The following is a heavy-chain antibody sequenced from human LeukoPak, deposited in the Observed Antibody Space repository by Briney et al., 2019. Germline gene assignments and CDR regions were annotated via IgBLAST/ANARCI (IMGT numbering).Heavy chain of an antibody. CDR1: GFTFSSYG. CDR3: AQDYGDYGGFDP. J-gene: IGHJ5*02. Sequence: TGGSLRLSCAASGFTFSSYGMHWVRQAPGKGLEWVAVISYDGSNKYYADSVKGRFTISRDNSKNTLYLQMNSLRAEDTAVYYCAQDYGDYGGFDPWGQGTLVAVSS. V-gene: IGHV3-30*18. D-gene: IGHD4-17*01. CDR2: ISYDGSNK.